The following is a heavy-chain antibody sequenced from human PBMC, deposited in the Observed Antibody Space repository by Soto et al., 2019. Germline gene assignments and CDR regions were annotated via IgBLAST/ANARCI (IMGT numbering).Heavy chain of an antibody. CDR3: ARDQTPTAVGWFDP. CDR1: GGSISSSGNY. D-gene: IGHD1-26*01. V-gene: IGHV4-31*03. J-gene: IGHJ5*02. CDR2: IYYSGST. Sequence: QVQLQEAGPGLVKPSQTLSLTCTVSGGSISSSGNYWSWIRQNPGKGLEWIGYIYYSGSTYYNPSLKSRVTISVDTSKNQFSLKLSSVTAADTAVYYCARDQTPTAVGWFDPWGQGTLVTVSS.